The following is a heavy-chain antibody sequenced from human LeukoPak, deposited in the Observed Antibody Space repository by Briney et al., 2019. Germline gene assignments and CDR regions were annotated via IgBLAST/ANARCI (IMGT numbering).Heavy chain of an antibody. D-gene: IGHD2-8*01. J-gene: IGHJ4*02. V-gene: IGHV4-34*01. CDR3: ARLQLVWGGFSFDY. Sequence: SETLSLTCAVYGGSLSGFFWTWIRQPPGKGLEWIGEINHSGNTNYNPSLKSRVTISIDTSKNQFSLKLSSVTAADTAVYYCARLQLVWGGFSFDYWGQGTLVTVSS. CDR1: GGSLSGFF. CDR2: INHSGNT.